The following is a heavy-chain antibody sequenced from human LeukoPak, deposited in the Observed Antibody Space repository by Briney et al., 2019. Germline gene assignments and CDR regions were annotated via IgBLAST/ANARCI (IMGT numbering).Heavy chain of an antibody. J-gene: IGHJ4*02. CDR2: IYTSGGT. CDR3: ARAAEYTSGWYLFYC. D-gene: IGHD6-19*01. CDR1: GSSISNYY. Sequence: SETLSLTCAVSGSSISNYYWTWIRQPAGKGLEWIGRIYTSGGTNYNPSLKTRVTISVDTSKNQVSLKLSSVTAADTAMYYCARAAEYTSGWYLFYCWGQGILVTVS. V-gene: IGHV4-4*07.